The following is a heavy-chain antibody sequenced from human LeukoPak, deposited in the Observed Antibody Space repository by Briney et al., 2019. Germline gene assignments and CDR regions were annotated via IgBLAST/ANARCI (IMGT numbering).Heavy chain of an antibody. CDR1: GYTFTSFG. CDR3: ARDPHYYDSSGQNWFDP. D-gene: IGHD3-22*01. J-gene: IGHJ5*02. V-gene: IGHV1-18*01. Sequence: ASVKVSCKASGYTFTSFGISWVRQAPGQGLEWMGWISAYNGNTNYAQKLQGRVTVTTDTSTSTAYMELRSLRSDDTAVYYCARDPHYYDSSGQNWFDPWGQGTLVTVSS. CDR2: ISAYNGNT.